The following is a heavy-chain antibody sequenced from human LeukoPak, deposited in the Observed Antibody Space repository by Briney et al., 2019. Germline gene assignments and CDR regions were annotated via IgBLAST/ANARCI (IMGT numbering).Heavy chain of an antibody. CDR2: IYYSRST. CDR3: ARRHLSYCSSTSCFLNWFDP. Sequence: SETLSLTCTVSGGSISSSSYYWGWIRQPPGKGLEWIGSIYYSRSTYYNPSLKSRVTISVDTSKNQFSLKLSSVTAADTAVYYCARRHLSYCSSTSCFLNWFDPWGQGTLVTVSS. D-gene: IGHD2-2*01. J-gene: IGHJ5*02. CDR1: GGSISSSSYY. V-gene: IGHV4-39*01.